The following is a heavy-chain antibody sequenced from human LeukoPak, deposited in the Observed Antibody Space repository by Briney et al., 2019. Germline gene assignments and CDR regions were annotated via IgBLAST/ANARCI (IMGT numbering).Heavy chain of an antibody. Sequence: GGSLRLSCAASGFTFSSYAMSWVRQAPGKGLEWVSAISGSGGSTYYADSVKGRFTISRDNSKNTLYLQMNSLRAEDTAVYYCARFGLNYYGSGSYYFFDYWGQGTLVTVSS. CDR1: GFTFSSYA. CDR2: ISGSGGST. V-gene: IGHV3-23*01. CDR3: ARFGLNYYGSGSYYFFDY. D-gene: IGHD3-10*01. J-gene: IGHJ4*02.